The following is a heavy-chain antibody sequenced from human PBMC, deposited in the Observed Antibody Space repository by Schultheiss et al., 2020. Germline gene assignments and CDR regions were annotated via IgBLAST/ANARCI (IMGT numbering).Heavy chain of an antibody. CDR2: INHSGST. CDR1: GGSFSGYY. V-gene: IGHV4-34*01. D-gene: IGHD3-10*01. J-gene: IGHJ5*02. Sequence: SETLSLTCAVYGGSFSGYYWSWIRQPPGKGLEWIGEINHSGSTNYNPSLKSRVTISVDTSKNQFSLKLSSVTAADTAVHYCASPRGANWWFGETWGQGTLVTVSS. CDR3: ASPRGANWWFGET.